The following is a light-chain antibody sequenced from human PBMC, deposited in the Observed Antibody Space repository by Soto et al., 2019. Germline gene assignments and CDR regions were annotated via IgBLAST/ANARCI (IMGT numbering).Light chain of an antibody. J-gene: IGKJ5*01. V-gene: IGKV3D-15*01. Sequence: EIVMTQSPTILSVSPGERATLSCRASQSVSSNLAWYQQKPGQPPRLLMYGVYTRAPGTPARFSGSGSGTEFTLTISSLQSEDFATYYCQQLNSYAITFGQGTRLEI. CDR2: GVY. CDR3: QQLNSYAIT. CDR1: QSVSSN.